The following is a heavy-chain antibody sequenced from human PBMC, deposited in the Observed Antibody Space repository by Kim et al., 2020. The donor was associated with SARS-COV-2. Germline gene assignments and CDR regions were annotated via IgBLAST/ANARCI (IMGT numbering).Heavy chain of an antibody. CDR1: GFTLSNYG. V-gene: IGHV3-23*01. Sequence: GGSLRLSCAASGFTLSNYGMSWVRQPPGKGLEWVSTISGSSGRSYYADSVRGRFTLSRDNSKNTLHLQMDSLRAEDTALYYCAGGGRFSTSSLVGYWGQGTLVTVSS. CDR3: AGGGRFSTSSLVGY. CDR2: ISGSSGRS. J-gene: IGHJ4*02. D-gene: IGHD6-6*01.